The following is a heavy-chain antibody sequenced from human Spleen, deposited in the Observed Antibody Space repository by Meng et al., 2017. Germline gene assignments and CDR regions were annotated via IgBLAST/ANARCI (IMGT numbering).Heavy chain of an antibody. J-gene: IGHJ4*02. CDR3: ARGGGDRDGYNFIY. CDR1: GGSVTSDSYY. V-gene: IGHV4-61*01. CDR2: IYSSGST. Sequence: SETLSLTCGVSGGSVTSDSYYWHWIRQSPGKGLEWIAYIYSSGSTNYNPSLKSRVTISVGKSNNQFSLKLSSVTAADTAVYYCARGGGDRDGYNFIYWSQGTLVTVSS. D-gene: IGHD5-24*01.